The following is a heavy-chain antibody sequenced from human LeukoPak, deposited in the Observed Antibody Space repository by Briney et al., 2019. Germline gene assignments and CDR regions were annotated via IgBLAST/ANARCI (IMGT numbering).Heavy chain of an antibody. V-gene: IGHV3-73*01. J-gene: IGHJ4*02. CDR3: TTHQFPLGF. Sequence: GGSLRLSCAASGFTFSGSALHWVRQASGKGLEWVGRIRSTANGYATAYAASVKGRFTISRDDSKNTAYLQINSLKTEDTAVYYCTTHQFPLGFWGQGTLVTVSS. CDR2: IRSTANGYAT. CDR1: GFTFSGSA. D-gene: IGHD2-2*01.